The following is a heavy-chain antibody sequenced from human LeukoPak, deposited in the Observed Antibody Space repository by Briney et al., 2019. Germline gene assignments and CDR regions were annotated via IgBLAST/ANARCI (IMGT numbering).Heavy chain of an antibody. D-gene: IGHD2-2*01. Sequence: PVKVSCKAAGGTFSSYAISWVRQAPGQGLEWMGGIIPIFGTANYAQKFQGRVTITADESTSTAYMELSSLRSEDTAVYYCARARFDIVVVPAALNFDYWGQGTLVTVSS. CDR1: GGTFSSYA. V-gene: IGHV1-69*01. J-gene: IGHJ4*02. CDR2: IIPIFGTA. CDR3: ARARFDIVVVPAALNFDY.